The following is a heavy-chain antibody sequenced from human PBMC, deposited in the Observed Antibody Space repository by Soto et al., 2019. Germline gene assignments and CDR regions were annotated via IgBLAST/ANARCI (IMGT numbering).Heavy chain of an antibody. D-gene: IGHD7-27*01. J-gene: IGHJ3*02. CDR2: IYYSGST. Sequence: PSETLLLTCTVSGGSISSYYWGWIRQPKGRGLEWIGYIYYSGSTNYNPSLKSRVTISVDTSKNQFSLKLSSVTAAETAVYYCARDRPPLGAFDIWGQGTMVT. CDR1: GGSISSYY. V-gene: IGHV4-59*01. CDR3: ARDRPPLGAFDI.